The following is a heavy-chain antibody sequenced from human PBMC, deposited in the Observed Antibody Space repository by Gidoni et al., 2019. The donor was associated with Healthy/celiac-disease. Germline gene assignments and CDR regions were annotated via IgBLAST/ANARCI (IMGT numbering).Heavy chain of an antibody. CDR2: ISYDGSNK. V-gene: IGHV3-30*18. CDR3: AKEHAGARSWYYYGMDV. Sequence: QVQLVESGGGVVQPGRSLRLSCAASGFTFSSYGMHWVRQAPGKGLEWVAVISYDGSNKYYADSVKGRFTISRDNSKNTLYLQMNSLRAEDTAVYYCAKEHAGARSWYYYGMDVWGQGTTVTVSS. D-gene: IGHD1-26*01. J-gene: IGHJ6*02. CDR1: GFTFSSYG.